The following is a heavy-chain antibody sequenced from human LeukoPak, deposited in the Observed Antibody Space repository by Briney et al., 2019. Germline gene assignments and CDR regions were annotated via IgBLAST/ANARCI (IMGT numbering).Heavy chain of an antibody. D-gene: IGHD6-19*01. V-gene: IGHV1-18*04. Sequence: ASVKVSCKASGYTFTSYGISWVRQAPGQGLEWMGWISAYNGNTNYAQKLQGRVIMTTDTSTSTAYMELRSLRSDDTAVYYCARELIAVAGTSYDYWGQGTLVTVSS. CDR2: ISAYNGNT. CDR1: GYTFTSYG. J-gene: IGHJ4*02. CDR3: ARELIAVAGTSYDY.